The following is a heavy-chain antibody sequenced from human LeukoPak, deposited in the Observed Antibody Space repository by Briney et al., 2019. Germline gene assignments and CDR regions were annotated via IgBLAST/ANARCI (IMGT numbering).Heavy chain of an antibody. D-gene: IGHD6-6*01. CDR1: GGTFSSYA. CDR3: ASESTPYSSSSDYYYYMDV. Sequence: ASVKVSCKASGGTFSSYAISWVRQAPGQGLEWMGRIIPILGIANYAQKFQGRVTITADKSTSTAYMELSSLRSEDTAVYYCASESTPYSSSSDYYYYMDVWGKGTTVTVSS. J-gene: IGHJ6*03. V-gene: IGHV1-69*04. CDR2: IIPILGIA.